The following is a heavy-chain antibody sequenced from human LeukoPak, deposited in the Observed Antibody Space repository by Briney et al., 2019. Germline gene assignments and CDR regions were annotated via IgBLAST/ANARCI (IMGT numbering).Heavy chain of an antibody. D-gene: IGHD4-17*01. Sequence: GGSLRLSCSASGFTLSEYGLVWVRQAPGKGLEWVSGSRSGGTDTRYAGAVKGRFTISRDNSKNTLYLQMNSLRTEDTAVYYCGRDPNGDYLGAFEFWGHGTVVIVSS. V-gene: IGHV3-23*03. J-gene: IGHJ3*01. CDR2: SRSGGTDT. CDR3: GRDPNGDYLGAFEF. CDR1: GFTLSEYG.